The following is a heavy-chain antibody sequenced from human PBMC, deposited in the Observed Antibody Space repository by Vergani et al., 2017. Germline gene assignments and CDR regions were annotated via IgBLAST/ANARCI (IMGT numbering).Heavy chain of an antibody. J-gene: IGHJ4*02. CDR1: GFTFSGSA. CDR2: IRSKANSYAT. D-gene: IGHD5-24*01. V-gene: IGHV3-73*01. CDR3: TSYPRDGENVAY. Sequence: VQLVESGGGFVQPGGSLKLSCAASGFTFSGSAMHWVRQASGKGLEWVGRIRSKANSYATAYAASVKGRFTISSDDSKNTAYLQMNSLKTEDTAVYYCTSYPRDGENVAYWGQGTLVTVSS.